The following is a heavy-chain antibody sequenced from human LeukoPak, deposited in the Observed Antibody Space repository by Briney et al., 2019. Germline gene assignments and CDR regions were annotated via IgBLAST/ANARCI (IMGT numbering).Heavy chain of an antibody. V-gene: IGHV3-7*01. CDR2: ISQDGGEK. CDR1: GFTFSDYW. CDR3: ARDGTAAGLYFDL. D-gene: IGHD6-13*01. J-gene: IGHJ4*01. Sequence: GGSLRLSCAASGFTFSDYWVNWVCQAPGKGLEWVASISQDGGEKNYVDSVKGRFTISRDNTKNSLYLQMSSLRAEDTAVYYCARDGTAAGLYFDLWGQGTLVTVSS.